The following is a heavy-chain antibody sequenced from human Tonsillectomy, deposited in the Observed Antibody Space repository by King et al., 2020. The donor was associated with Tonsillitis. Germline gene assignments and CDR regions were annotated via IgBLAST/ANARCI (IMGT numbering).Heavy chain of an antibody. CDR2: ISWHSGSI. V-gene: IGHV3-9*01. CDR3: AKDVGARIAAGF. CDR1: GFIFDDYA. J-gene: IGHJ4*02. Sequence: VQLVESGGGLVQPGRSLRLSCAASGFIFDDYAMHWVRQAPGKGLEWVAGISWHSGSIGYADSVKGRFTISRDNAKNCLFLQMNSLRAEDTALYYCAKDVGARIAAGFWGPGTLVTVSS. D-gene: IGHD6-13*01.